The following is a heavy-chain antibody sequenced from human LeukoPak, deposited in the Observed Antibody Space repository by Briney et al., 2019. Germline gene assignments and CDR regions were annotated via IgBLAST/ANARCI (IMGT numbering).Heavy chain of an antibody. Sequence: GGSLRLSCAASGFTFSTYSMNWVRQAPGKGLEWVSSISSGSNYIYYVDSVKGRFTISRDNAKNSLYLQMNSLRAEDTAVYYCARDARNWGLDYWGQGTLVTVSS. D-gene: IGHD7-27*01. CDR3: ARDARNWGLDY. CDR2: ISSGSNYI. J-gene: IGHJ4*02. V-gene: IGHV3-21*01. CDR1: GFTFSTYS.